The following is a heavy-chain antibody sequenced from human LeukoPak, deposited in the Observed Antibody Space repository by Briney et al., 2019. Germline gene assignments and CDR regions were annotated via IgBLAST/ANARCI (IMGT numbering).Heavy chain of an antibody. J-gene: IGHJ3*01. V-gene: IGHV3-7*01. D-gene: IGHD6-19*01. CDR3: ARDPGPVRPGIAVATHH. Sequence: GGSLRLSCAASGFTFSSYWMSWVRQAPGKGLEWVANIKQDGSEKYYVDSVKGRFTISRDNAKNSLYLQMNSLRAEDTAVYYCARDPGPVRPGIAVATHHWGQGTMVTVSS. CDR1: GFTFSSYW. CDR2: IKQDGSEK.